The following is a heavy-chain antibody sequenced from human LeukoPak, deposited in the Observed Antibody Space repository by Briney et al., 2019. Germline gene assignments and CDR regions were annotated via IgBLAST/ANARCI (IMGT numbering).Heavy chain of an antibody. Sequence: ASVKVSCKASGYPFSNYDINWVRQAPGQGLEWMGWMNPKSGNTGYGQKLQGRVTMTTDTSTSTAYMELRSLRSDDTAVYYCARTVEAGTAQNWFDPWGQGTLVTVSS. J-gene: IGHJ5*02. CDR2: MNPKSGNT. D-gene: IGHD6-19*01. V-gene: IGHV1-8*01. CDR1: GYPFSNYD. CDR3: ARTVEAGTAQNWFDP.